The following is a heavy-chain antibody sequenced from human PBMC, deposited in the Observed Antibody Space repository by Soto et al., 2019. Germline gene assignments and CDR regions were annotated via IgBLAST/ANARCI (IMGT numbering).Heavy chain of an antibody. CDR2: IYYSGST. CDR1: GGSISSYY. V-gene: IGHV4-59*01. CDR3: ARSGDIVVVPAATNAFDI. J-gene: IGHJ3*02. D-gene: IGHD2-2*01. Sequence: TCTVSGGSISSYYWSWIRQPPGKGLEWIGYIYYSGSTNYNPSLKSRVTISVDTSKNQFSLKLSSVTAADTAVYYCARSGDIVVVPAATNAFDIWGQGTMVTVSS.